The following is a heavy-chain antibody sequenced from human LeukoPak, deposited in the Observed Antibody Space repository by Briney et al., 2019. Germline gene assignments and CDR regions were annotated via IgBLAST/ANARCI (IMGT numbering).Heavy chain of an antibody. Sequence: YPCDSHPRYRPSFQAQVTISAHKSISTAYLQWSSLKASDTAMYYCARRMEGYSSGWYFDYWGQGTLVTVSS. V-gene: IGHV5-51*01. CDR2: YPCDSHP. J-gene: IGHJ4*02. CDR3: ARRMEGYSSGWYFDY. D-gene: IGHD6-19*01.